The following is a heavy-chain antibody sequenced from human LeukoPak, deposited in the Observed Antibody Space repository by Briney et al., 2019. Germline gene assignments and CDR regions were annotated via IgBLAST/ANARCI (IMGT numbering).Heavy chain of an antibody. V-gene: IGHV1-69*05. CDR2: TIPIFGTA. CDR3: ARDVDNWNDVGDY. D-gene: IGHD1-1*01. Sequence: ASVKVSCKASGGTFSSYAISWVRQAPGQGLEWMGRTIPIFGTANYAQKFQGRVTITTDESTSTAYMELSSLRSEDTAVYYCARDVDNWNDVGDYWGQGTLVTVSS. CDR1: GGTFSSYA. J-gene: IGHJ4*02.